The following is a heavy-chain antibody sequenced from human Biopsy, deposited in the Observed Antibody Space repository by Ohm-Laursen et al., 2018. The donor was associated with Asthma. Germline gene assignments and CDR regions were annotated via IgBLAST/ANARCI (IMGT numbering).Heavy chain of an antibody. Sequence: GASVKVSCKASGYTFTGYYMHWVRQAPGQGLEWMGRINPNSGGTNYAQKFQGRVTMTRDTSISTAYMELSRLRSDDTDVYYCAREGITGTTAWFDPWGQGTLVTVSS. CDR1: GYTFTGYY. J-gene: IGHJ5*02. V-gene: IGHV1-2*05. CDR3: AREGITGTTAWFDP. D-gene: IGHD1-7*01. CDR2: INPNSGGT.